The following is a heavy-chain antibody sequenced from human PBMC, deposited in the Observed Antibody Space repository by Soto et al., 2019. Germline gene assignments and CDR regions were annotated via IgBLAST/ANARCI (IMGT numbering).Heavy chain of an antibody. CDR1: GYTFTSYD. Sequence: QVQLVQSGAEVKKPGASVKVSCKASGYTFTSYDINWVRQATGQGLEWMGWMNPNSGNTGYAQKYQGRVTXXRXTXXSTAYRELSSLRSEDTAVYYCARWPDGYYYYGMDVWGQGTTVTVSS. J-gene: IGHJ6*02. V-gene: IGHV1-8*01. CDR3: ARWPDGYYYYGMDV. CDR2: MNPNSGNT.